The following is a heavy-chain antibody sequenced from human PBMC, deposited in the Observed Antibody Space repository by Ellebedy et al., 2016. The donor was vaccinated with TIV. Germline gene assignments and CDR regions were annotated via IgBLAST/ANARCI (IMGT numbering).Heavy chain of an antibody. Sequence: AASVKVSCKASGYTFTSYYMHWVRQAPGQGLEWMGIINPSGGSTSYAQKFQGRVTMTRDTSTSTVYMELSSLRSEDTAVYYCARRGPGYCSGGSYETYYFDYWGQGTLVTVSS. J-gene: IGHJ4*02. D-gene: IGHD2-15*01. CDR2: INPSGGST. CDR3: ARRGPGYCSGGSYETYYFDY. V-gene: IGHV1-46*01. CDR1: GYTFTSYY.